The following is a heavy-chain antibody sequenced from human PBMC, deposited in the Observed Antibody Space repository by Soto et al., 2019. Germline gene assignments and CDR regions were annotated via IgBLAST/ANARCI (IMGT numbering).Heavy chain of an antibody. D-gene: IGHD2-15*01. V-gene: IGHV4-59*01. CDR1: GDSTSNYY. CDR3: ACLRGKRGSPIDY. CDR2: ISYSGNT. J-gene: IGHJ4*02. Sequence: QVPLQDSGPRLVKPSETLSLTCIISGDSTSNYYWSWIRQSPGEGLEWIGYISYSGNTNYNPSLKSRVTISVDTYKDQLSLKVTSVTAADTAMYYCACLRGKRGSPIDYWGQGTQVTVSS.